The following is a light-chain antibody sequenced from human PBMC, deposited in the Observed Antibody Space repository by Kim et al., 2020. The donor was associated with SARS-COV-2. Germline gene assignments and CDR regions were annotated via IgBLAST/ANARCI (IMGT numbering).Light chain of an antibody. J-gene: IGKJ4*01. Sequence: ETLMTQSPATLSVSPGERATLSCRASQTISINLAWYQQKPGQAPRLLIYGASTRATGVPARFSGSGSGTEFTLTVSSLQSEDFAVYYCQQYNKGPTFGGGTKLEI. CDR3: QQYNKGPT. V-gene: IGKV3-15*01. CDR1: QTISIN. CDR2: GAS.